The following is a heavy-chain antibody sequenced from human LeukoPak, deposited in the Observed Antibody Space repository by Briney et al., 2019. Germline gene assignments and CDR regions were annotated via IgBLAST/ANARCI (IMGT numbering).Heavy chain of an antibody. D-gene: IGHD2-8*01. CDR3: ATSYCTNGVCRYFDY. CDR2: FDPEDGET. J-gene: IGHJ4*02. V-gene: IGHV1-24*01. CDR1: GYTLTELS. Sequence: ASVKVSCKVSGYTLTELSMHWVRQAPGQGLEWMGGFDPEDGETIYAQKFQGRVTMTEDTSTDTAYMELSSLRSEDTAVYYCATSYCTNGVCRYFDYWGQGTLVTVSS.